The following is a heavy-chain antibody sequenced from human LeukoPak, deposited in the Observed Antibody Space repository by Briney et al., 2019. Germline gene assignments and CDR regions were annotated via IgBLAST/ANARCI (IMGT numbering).Heavy chain of an antibody. CDR3: ARDLGYCSGGSCYAGDY. D-gene: IGHD2-15*01. CDR2: INPSGGST. V-gene: IGHV1-46*01. CDR1: GYTFTSYY. J-gene: IGHJ4*02. Sequence: ASVKVSCKASGYTFTSYYMHWVRQAPGQGLEWMGIINPSGGSTSYAQKFQGRVTMTRDTSTSTVYMELSSLRSEDTAVYSCARDLGYCSGGSCYAGDYWGQGTLVTVPS.